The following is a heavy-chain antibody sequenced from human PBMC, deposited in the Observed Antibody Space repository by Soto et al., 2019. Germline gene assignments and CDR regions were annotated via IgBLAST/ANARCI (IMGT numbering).Heavy chain of an antibody. V-gene: IGHV1-46*01. J-gene: IGHJ6*02. CDR1: GYTFTSYY. Sequence: QVQLVQSGAEVKKPGASVKVSCKASGYTFTSYYMHWVRQAPGQGLEWMGIINPSGGSTSYAQKVQGRVTMTRDTSTSTVYMELSSLRSEDTAVYYCARERTADYYYYGMDVWGQGTTVTVSS. D-gene: IGHD6-19*01. CDR2: INPSGGST. CDR3: ARERTADYYYYGMDV.